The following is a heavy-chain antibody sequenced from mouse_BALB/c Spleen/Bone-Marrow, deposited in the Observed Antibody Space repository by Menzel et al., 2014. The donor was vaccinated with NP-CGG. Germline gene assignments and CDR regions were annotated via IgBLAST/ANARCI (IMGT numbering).Heavy chain of an antibody. V-gene: IGHV2-9*02. CDR1: GFSLTSYG. CDR3: ASNPYFDY. CDR2: IWAGGST. J-gene: IGHJ2*01. D-gene: IGHD6-1*01. Sequence: VKVVESGPGLVAPSQSLSITCTVSGFSLTSYGVHWVRQPPGKGLEWLGVIWAGGSTNHNSALMSRLSISKDNSKSQVFLKMNSLQTDDTAMYYCASNPYFDYWGQGTTLTVSS.